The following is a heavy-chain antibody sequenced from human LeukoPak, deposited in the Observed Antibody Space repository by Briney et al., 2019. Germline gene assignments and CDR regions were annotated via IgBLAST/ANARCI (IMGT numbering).Heavy chain of an antibody. CDR1: GGSISSYY. CDR3: ARHSVVAVGNWFDP. Sequence: KPSETLSLTCTVSGGSISSYYWSWIRQPSGKGLEWIGYIYYSGSTNYNPSLKSRVTISVDTSKNQFSLKLSSVTAADTAVYYCARHSVVAVGNWFDPWGQGTLVTVSS. J-gene: IGHJ5*02. CDR2: IYYSGST. V-gene: IGHV4-59*08. D-gene: IGHD2-15*01.